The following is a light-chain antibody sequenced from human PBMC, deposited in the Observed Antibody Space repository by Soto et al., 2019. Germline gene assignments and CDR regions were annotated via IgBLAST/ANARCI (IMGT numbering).Light chain of an antibody. CDR3: QHYNGYPIT. J-gene: IGKJ4*01. V-gene: IGKV1-5*03. CDR2: KAS. Sequence: DIQMTQSPSTLSASVGDRVTITCRASQSLNSWLAWYQQKPGKAPKLLIYKASSLESGVPSRFSGSGSGTEVTLTISSLQPEDSATYHCQHYNGYPITFGGGTKVEIK. CDR1: QSLNSW.